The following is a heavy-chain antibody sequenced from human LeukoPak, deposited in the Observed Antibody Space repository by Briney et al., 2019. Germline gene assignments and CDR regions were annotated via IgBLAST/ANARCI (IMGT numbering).Heavy chain of an antibody. Sequence: ASVKVSCKASGYTFTSYDINWVRQATGQGLEWMGWMNPNSGNTGYAQKFQGRVTITRNTSISTAYMELSSLRSEDTAVYYCARSGSLPYYDILTGSYYYGMDVWGQGTTVTVSS. CDR2: MNPNSGNT. CDR1: GYTFTSYD. CDR3: ARSGSLPYYDILTGSYYYGMDV. J-gene: IGHJ6*02. D-gene: IGHD3-9*01. V-gene: IGHV1-8*03.